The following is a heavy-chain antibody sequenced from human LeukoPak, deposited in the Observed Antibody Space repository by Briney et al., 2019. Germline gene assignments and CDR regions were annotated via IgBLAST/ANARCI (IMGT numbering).Heavy chain of an antibody. J-gene: IGHJ6*03. CDR3: ARDPAAEFYYMDV. CDR1: GFTFSSYA. Sequence: GGSLRLSCAASGFTFSSYARHWVRQAPGKGLEWVAVISYDGSNKYYADSVKGRFTISRDNSKNTLYLQMNSLRAEDTAVYYCARDPAAEFYYMDVWGKGTTATVSS. D-gene: IGHD2-2*01. V-gene: IGHV3-30*04. CDR2: ISYDGSNK.